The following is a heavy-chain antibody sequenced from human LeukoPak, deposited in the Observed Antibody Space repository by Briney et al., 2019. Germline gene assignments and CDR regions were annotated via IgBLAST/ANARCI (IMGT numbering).Heavy chain of an antibody. D-gene: IGHD1-26*01. CDR3: AKLLGATTAMEY. CDR1: GFTFSSYD. V-gene: IGHV3-23*01. J-gene: IGHJ4*02. CDR2: STSGGST. Sequence: PGGSLRLSCAASGFTFSSYDMRWVRQAPGKGLEWVSISTSGGSTHYADSVKGLFTISRDNSKNTLYLQMNSLRAEDTAVYYCAKLLGATTAMEYWGQGTLVTVSS.